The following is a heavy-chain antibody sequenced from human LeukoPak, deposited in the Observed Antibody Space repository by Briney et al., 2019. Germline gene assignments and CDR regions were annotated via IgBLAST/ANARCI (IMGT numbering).Heavy chain of an antibody. V-gene: IGHV4-61*02. CDR2: IYTSGST. CDR3: ARSLSRYDFWSGYRTGMDV. J-gene: IGHJ6*02. CDR1: GGSISSGSYY. Sequence: SQTLSLTCTVSGGSISSGSYYWSWIRKPAGKGLEWIGRIYTSGSTNYNPSLKSRVTISVDTSKNQFSLKLSSVTATDTAVYYCARSLSRYDFWSGYRTGMDVWGQGTTVTVSS. D-gene: IGHD3-3*01.